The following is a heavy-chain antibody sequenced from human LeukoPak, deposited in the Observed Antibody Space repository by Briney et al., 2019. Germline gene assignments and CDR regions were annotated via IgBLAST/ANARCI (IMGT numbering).Heavy chain of an antibody. CDR1: GFTYSHNG. CDR2: ISGSGGST. Sequence: PGGSLRLSCVASGFTYSHNGMHWVRQAPGKGLEWVSAISGSGGSTYYADSVKGRFTISRDNSKNTLYLQMNSLRAEDTAVYYCADEGGQTSGSYSDWGQGTLVTVSS. V-gene: IGHV3-23*01. D-gene: IGHD1-26*01. CDR3: ADEGGQTSGSYSD. J-gene: IGHJ4*02.